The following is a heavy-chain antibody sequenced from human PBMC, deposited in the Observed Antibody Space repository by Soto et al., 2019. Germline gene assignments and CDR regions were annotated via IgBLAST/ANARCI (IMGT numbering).Heavy chain of an antibody. Sequence: RASVKVSCKASGSSFTNYGISWVRQAPGQGLEWMGWISGHNGNTNYAQKLQGRVTMTTDTSTSTAYMELRSLRSDDTAVYYCARIQREDTAMVNYYYGMDVWGQGTTVTVSS. CDR3: ARIQREDTAMVNYYYGMDV. J-gene: IGHJ6*02. D-gene: IGHD5-18*01. CDR1: GSSFTNYG. V-gene: IGHV1-18*01. CDR2: ISGHNGNT.